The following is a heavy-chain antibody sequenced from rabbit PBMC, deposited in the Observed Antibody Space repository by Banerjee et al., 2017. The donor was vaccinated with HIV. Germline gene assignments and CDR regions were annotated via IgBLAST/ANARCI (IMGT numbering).Heavy chain of an antibody. Sequence: QLKGTGGGLVQPGGSLTLSCKASGFDFSSYYMSWVRQAPGKGLEWIGIIYAGKGSTDYASWVNGRFTISSDNAQNTVDLQMNSLTAADTATYFCARDLYASSSGYDLWGPGTLVTVS. V-gene: IGHV1S7*01. CDR3: ARDLYASSSGYDL. D-gene: IGHD1-1*01. J-gene: IGHJ4*01. CDR2: IYAGKGST. CDR1: GFDFSSYY.